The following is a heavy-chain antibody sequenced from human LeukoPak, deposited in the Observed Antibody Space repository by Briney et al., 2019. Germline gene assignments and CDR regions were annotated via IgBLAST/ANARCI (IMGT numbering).Heavy chain of an antibody. Sequence: SETLSLTCTVSGGSISSSSYYWGWIRQPPGKGLEWIGSIYYSGSTYYNPSLKSRVTISVDTSKNQFSLKLSSVTAADTAVYYCATHYYDSSGLAAWFDPWGQGTLVTVSS. D-gene: IGHD3-22*01. V-gene: IGHV4-39*07. CDR2: IYYSGST. J-gene: IGHJ5*02. CDR1: GGSISSSSYY. CDR3: ATHYYDSSGLAAWFDP.